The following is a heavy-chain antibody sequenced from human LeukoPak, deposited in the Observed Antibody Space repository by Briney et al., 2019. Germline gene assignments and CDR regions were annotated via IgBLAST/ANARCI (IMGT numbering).Heavy chain of an antibody. V-gene: IGHV4-59*08. Sequence: SETLSLTCTVSGGSISSYYWSWIRQPPGKGLEWIGYIYYSGSTNYNPSLTSRVTISVDTSKNQFSLKLSSVTAADTAVYYCARRSVTTYWYFDLWGRGTLVTVS. D-gene: IGHD4-17*01. CDR1: GGSISSYY. J-gene: IGHJ2*01. CDR3: ARRSVTTYWYFDL. CDR2: IYYSGST.